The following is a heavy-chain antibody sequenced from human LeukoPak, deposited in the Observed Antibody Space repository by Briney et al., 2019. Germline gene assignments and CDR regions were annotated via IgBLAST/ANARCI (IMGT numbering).Heavy chain of an antibody. CDR1: GYTFTGYY. CDR3: ARGHSSGWYGGYFDY. D-gene: IGHD6-19*01. CDR2: INPNSGGT. V-gene: IGHV1-2*06. J-gene: IGHJ4*02. Sequence: GASVKVSCKASGYTFTGYYMHWVRQAPGQGLEWMGRINPNSGGTNYAQKFQGRVTMTTDTSISTAYMELSRLRSDDTAVYYCARGHSSGWYGGYFDYWGQGTLVTVSS.